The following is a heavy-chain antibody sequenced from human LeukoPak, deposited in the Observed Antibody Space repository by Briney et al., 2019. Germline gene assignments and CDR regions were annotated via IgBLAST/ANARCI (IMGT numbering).Heavy chain of an antibody. CDR2: FYHNGGT. V-gene: IGHV4-59*08. J-gene: IGHJ4*02. CDR1: GTAISTYF. Sequence: SETLCLTSDISGTAISTYFWNWIWQSPTKGLEWIGYFYHNGGTSYNPSLRSRVTISVDSSQKRLSLQVTSMTAADTAIYYCAGGRMGRYYDHWGQGTLVAVST. CDR3: AGGRMGRYYDH. D-gene: IGHD1-26*01.